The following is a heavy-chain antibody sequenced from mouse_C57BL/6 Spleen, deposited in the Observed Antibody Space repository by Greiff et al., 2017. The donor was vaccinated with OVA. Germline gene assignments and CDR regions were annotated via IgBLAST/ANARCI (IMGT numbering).Heavy chain of an antibody. CDR3: AHYGSSYGYFDV. Sequence: EVQLQESGPGLVKPSQSLSLTCSVTGYSITSGYYWNWIRQFPGNKLEWMGYISYDGSNNYNPSLKNRISITRDTSKNQFFLKLNSVTTEDTATYYCAHYGSSYGYFDVWGTGTTVTVSS. CDR1: GYSITSGYY. CDR2: ISYDGSN. V-gene: IGHV3-6*01. J-gene: IGHJ1*03. D-gene: IGHD1-1*01.